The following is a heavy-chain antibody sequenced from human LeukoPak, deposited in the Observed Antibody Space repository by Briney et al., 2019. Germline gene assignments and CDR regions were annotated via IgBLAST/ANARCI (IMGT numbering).Heavy chain of an antibody. D-gene: IGHD4-17*01. V-gene: IGHV4-31*03. J-gene: IGHJ6*02. Sequence: SETPSLTCTVSGGSISSGGYYWSWIRQHPGKGLEWIGYIYYSGSTYYNPSLKSRVTISVDTSKNQFSLKLSSVTAADTAVYYCARALTTVTTAYYYGMDVWGQGTTVTVSS. CDR2: IYYSGST. CDR1: GGSISSGGYY. CDR3: ARALTTVTTAYYYGMDV.